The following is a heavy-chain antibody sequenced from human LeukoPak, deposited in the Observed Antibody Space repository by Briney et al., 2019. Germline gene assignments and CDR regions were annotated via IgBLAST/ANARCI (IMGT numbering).Heavy chain of an antibody. CDR1: SGSISSYY. V-gene: IGHV4-59*08. J-gene: IGHJ4*02. CDR2: VYYSGNT. Sequence: SETLSLTCTVSSGSISSYYWSWIRQPPGKGLEWIGYVYYSGNTNYNPSLKSRVTISVDTSKNQFSLKLTSVTAADTAVYYCARRADGYNYFDYWGQGILVTVSS. D-gene: IGHD5-24*01. CDR3: ARRADGYNYFDY.